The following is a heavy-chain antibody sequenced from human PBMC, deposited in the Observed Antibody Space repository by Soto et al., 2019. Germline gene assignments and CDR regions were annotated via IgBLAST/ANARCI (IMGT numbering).Heavy chain of an antibody. Sequence: QVQLVQSGAEEKKPGASVKVSCKASGYTFTSYAMHWLRQAPGQRLEWMGWINAGNGNTKYSQKFQGRVTITRDTSASTAYMELSSLRSEDTAVYYCARVGGGSCIDYWGQGTLVTVSS. J-gene: IGHJ4*02. CDR1: GYTFTSYA. D-gene: IGHD2-15*01. CDR2: INAGNGNT. V-gene: IGHV1-3*05. CDR3: ARVGGGSCIDY.